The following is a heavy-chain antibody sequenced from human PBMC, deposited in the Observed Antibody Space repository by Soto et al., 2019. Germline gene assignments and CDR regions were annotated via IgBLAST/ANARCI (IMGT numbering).Heavy chain of an antibody. J-gene: IGHJ6*02. V-gene: IGHV1-69*01. CDR1: GGTFSSYA. D-gene: IGHD2-15*01. CDR3: ARESYCSGGSCYSGYYYYGMDV. CDR2: IIPIFGTA. Sequence: QVQLVQSGAEVKKPGSSVKVSCKASGGTFSSYAISWVRQAPGQGLEWMGGIIPIFGTANYAQKFQGRVTITADESTSTAYKELSSLRSEDTAVYYCARESYCSGGSCYSGYYYYGMDVWGQGTTVTVSS.